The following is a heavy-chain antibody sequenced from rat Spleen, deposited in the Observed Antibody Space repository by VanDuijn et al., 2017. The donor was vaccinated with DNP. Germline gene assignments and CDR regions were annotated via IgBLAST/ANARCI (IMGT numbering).Heavy chain of an antibody. Sequence: EVQLVESGGGLVQPGRSLKLSCAASGSTFSDYNMAWVRQAPKKGLEWVASIIYDGGRTHYRDAVKGRFTISRDNAKSTLYLQMDSLRSEDTATYYCATPGGTLAYWGQGTLVTVSS. V-gene: IGHV5S10*01. J-gene: IGHJ3*01. D-gene: IGHD1-4*01. CDR2: IIYDGGRT. CDR3: ATPGGTLAY. CDR1: GSTFSDYN.